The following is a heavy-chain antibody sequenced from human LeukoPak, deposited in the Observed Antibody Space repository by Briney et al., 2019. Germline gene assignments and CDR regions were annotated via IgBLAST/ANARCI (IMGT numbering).Heavy chain of an antibody. D-gene: IGHD6-19*01. J-gene: IGHJ4*02. V-gene: IGHV1-2*02. Sequence: GASVKVSCTASGYTFTGYYMHWVRQAPGQGLEWMGWINPNSGGTNYAQKFQGRVTMTRDTSISTAYMELSRLRSDDTAVYYCARDKSMSSGWVDYWGQGTLVTVSS. CDR3: ARDKSMSSGWVDY. CDR1: GYTFTGYY. CDR2: INPNSGGT.